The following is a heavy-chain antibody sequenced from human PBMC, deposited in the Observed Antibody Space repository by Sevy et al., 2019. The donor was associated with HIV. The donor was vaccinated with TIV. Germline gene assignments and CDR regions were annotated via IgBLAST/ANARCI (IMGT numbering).Heavy chain of an antibody. CDR1: GFTFSSYA. J-gene: IGHJ6*02. CDR3: ARTKGTHCSSTSCYKGYGMDV. Sequence: GSLRLSCAASGFTFSSYAMHWVRQAPGKGLEWVAVISYDGSNKYYADSVKGRFTISRDNSKNTLYLQMNSLRAEDTAVYYCARTKGTHCSSTSCYKGYGMDVWGQGTTVTVSS. D-gene: IGHD2-2*02. V-gene: IGHV3-30-3*01. CDR2: ISYDGSNK.